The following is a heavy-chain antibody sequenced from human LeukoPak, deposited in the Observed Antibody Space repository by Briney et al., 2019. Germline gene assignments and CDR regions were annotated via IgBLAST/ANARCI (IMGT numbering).Heavy chain of an antibody. CDR2: IGVSDGRT. V-gene: IGHV3-23*01. CDR3: AKRSIRGTYYFDY. CDR1: GFTFSRFW. Sequence: PGGSLRLSCAASGFTFSRFWMSWVRQAPGKGLEWVSSIGVSDGRTYYADSVKGRFTISRDNSKSTLYLQMNSLRAEDTAVYYCAKRSIRGTYYFDYWGPGTLVAVSS. J-gene: IGHJ4*02. D-gene: IGHD1-26*01.